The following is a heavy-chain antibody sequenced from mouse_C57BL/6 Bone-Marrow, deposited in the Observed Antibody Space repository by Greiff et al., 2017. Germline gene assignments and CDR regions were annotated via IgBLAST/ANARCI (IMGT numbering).Heavy chain of an antibody. J-gene: IGHJ4*01. Sequence: QVTLKVSGPGILQPSQTLSLTCSFSGFSLSTFGMGVGWIRQPSGKGLEWLAHIWWDDDKYYNPALKSRLTISKDTSKHQVFLKIANVDTADTATYYCARMEGDDHPYYYAMDYWGQGTSVTVSS. V-gene: IGHV8-8*01. CDR2: IWWDDDK. D-gene: IGHD2-3*01. CDR1: GFSLSTFGMG. CDR3: ARMEGDDHPYYYAMDY.